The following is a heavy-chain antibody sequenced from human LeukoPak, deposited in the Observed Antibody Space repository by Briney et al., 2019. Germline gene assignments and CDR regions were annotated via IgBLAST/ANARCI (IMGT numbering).Heavy chain of an antibody. CDR2: ISGSGVST. V-gene: IGHV3-23*01. Sequence: GGSLRLSCAASGFTFSSTAMSWVRQAPGKGLEWVSAISGSGVSTYYADSVKGRFTISGDNSKNTLYLQMNSLRAEDTAVYYCARCAQVGSTSCSFDYWGQGTLVTVSS. D-gene: IGHD2-2*01. CDR1: GFTFSSTA. J-gene: IGHJ4*02. CDR3: ARCAQVGSTSCSFDY.